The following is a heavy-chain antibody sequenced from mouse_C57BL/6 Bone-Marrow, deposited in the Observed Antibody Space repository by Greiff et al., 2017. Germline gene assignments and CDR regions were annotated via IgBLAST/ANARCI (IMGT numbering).Heavy chain of an antibody. D-gene: IGHD1-1*01. CDR2: IHPNSGST. V-gene: IGHV1-64*01. CDR3: ARKLSGSSYDWYFDV. J-gene: IGHJ1*03. CDR1: GYTFTSYW. Sequence: QVQLQQPGAELVKPGASVKLSCKASGYTFTSYWMHRVKQRPGQGLEWIGMIHPNSGSTNYNEKFKSKATLTVDKSSSTAYMQLSSLTSEDSAVYYCARKLSGSSYDWYFDVWGTGTTVTVSS.